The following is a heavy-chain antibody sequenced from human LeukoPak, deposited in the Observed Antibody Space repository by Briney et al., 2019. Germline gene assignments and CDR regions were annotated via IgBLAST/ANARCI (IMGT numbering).Heavy chain of an antibody. V-gene: IGHV4-31*03. CDR1: GGSISSGGYY. CDR3: ARDHGDLEVDY. D-gene: IGHD4-17*01. Sequence: PSETLSLTCTVSGGSISSGGYYWSWIRQHPGKGLEWIGYIYYSGSTYYNPSLKSRVTISVDTSKNQFSLKLSSVTAADTAVYYCARDHGDLEVDYWGQGTLVTVSS. CDR2: IYYSGST. J-gene: IGHJ4*02.